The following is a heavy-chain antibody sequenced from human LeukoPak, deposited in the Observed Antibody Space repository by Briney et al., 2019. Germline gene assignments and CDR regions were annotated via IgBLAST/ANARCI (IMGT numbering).Heavy chain of an antibody. CDR1: GYTFTSYG. D-gene: IGHD2-2*01. CDR3: ARAGAYCTSTSCYLFDY. CDR2: ISAYNGNT. J-gene: IGHJ4*02. Sequence: ASVKVSCKASGYTFTSYGISWVRQAPGQGLEWMGWISAYNGNTNYAQKLQGRVTMTTDTSTSTAYMELRSLRSDDTAVYYCARAGAYCTSTSCYLFDYWGQGTLVTVSS. V-gene: IGHV1-18*01.